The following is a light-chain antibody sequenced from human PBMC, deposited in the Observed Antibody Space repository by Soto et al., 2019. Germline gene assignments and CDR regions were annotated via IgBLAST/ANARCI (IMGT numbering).Light chain of an antibody. Sequence: AIQMTHSPSSLSASVGDRVTITCRASQGIRNDLDWYQRKPGTAPKNLIYAASSLQSGVPSGFSGSGSGTDFTLTISSLQPEDFAAYYCLQDYNYPYTSAQGTKLKIK. CDR2: AAS. CDR3: LQDYNYPYT. CDR1: QGIRND. J-gene: IGKJ2*01. V-gene: IGKV1-6*01.